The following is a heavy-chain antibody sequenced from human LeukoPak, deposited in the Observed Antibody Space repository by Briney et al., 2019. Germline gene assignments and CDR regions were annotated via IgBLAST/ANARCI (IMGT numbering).Heavy chain of an antibody. D-gene: IGHD1-26*01. CDR2: TNTDGSIT. Sequence: GGSLRLSCAAFGFSFSTYWMHWVRQVPGTGLVWVSRTNTDGSITDYADSVKGRFTISRDNAKDTLYLQMNSLRPEDTAVYYCGRDLGGRGGAWGQGTLVTVSS. CDR3: GRDLGGRGGA. V-gene: IGHV3-74*01. J-gene: IGHJ5*02. CDR1: GFSFSTYW.